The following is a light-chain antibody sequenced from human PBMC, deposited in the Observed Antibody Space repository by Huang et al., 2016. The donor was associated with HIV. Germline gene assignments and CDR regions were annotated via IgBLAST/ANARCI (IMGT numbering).Light chain of an antibody. CDR2: WAS. CDR1: QSLLYSLNNKNY. CDR3: QQYYQNPQT. J-gene: IGKJ5*01. Sequence: DIVMTQSPDSLSVSPGERATIDCKSSQSLLYSLNNKNYLAWLQQKPGRPPKLLLYWASTRESGNPERFSGSGSGTDFTLTINNLQPEDVATYYCQQYYQNPQTFGQGT. V-gene: IGKV4-1*01.